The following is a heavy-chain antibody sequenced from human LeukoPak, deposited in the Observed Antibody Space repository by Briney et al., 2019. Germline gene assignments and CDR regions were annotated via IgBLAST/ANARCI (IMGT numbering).Heavy chain of an antibody. V-gene: IGHV1-69*13. Sequence: SVTVSCQAYGGTFSSYAISWVRQPPGQGLEWMGGIIPIFGTANYAQKFQGRVTITADESTSTAYMELSSLRSEDTAVYYCAKSGRGYSSGWPNSLSYWGQGTLVTVSS. CDR3: AKSGRGYSSGWPNSLSY. CDR1: GGTFSSYA. CDR2: IIPIFGTA. J-gene: IGHJ4*02. D-gene: IGHD6-19*01.